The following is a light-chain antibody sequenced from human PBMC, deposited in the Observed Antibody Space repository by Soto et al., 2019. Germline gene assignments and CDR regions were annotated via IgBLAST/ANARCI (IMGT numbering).Light chain of an antibody. V-gene: IGLV1-51*01. CDR1: SSNIGNNY. J-gene: IGLJ2*01. CDR2: DNN. CDR3: GTWDGSLSAGV. Sequence: QSVLTQPPSVSAAPGQKVTISCSGSSSNIGNNYVSWYQQLPGTAPKLLIYDNNKQPSGIPDRFSGSKSGTSATLGITGLQTGDEADYYCGTWDGSLSAGVFGGGTKLTVL.